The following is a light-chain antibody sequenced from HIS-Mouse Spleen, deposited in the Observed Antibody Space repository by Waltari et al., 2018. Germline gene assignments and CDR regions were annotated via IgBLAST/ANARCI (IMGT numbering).Light chain of an antibody. Sequence: QSALTQPRSVSGSPGQSVPIPCTGSSSDVGGYNYVSWSQKHPGKAPKLMIYDVTKRPSGVPDRFSGSKSGNTASLTISGLQAEDEADYYCCSYAGSYTGVFGTGTKVTVL. CDR2: DVT. CDR3: CSYAGSYTGV. J-gene: IGLJ1*01. V-gene: IGLV2-11*01. CDR1: SSDVGGYNY.